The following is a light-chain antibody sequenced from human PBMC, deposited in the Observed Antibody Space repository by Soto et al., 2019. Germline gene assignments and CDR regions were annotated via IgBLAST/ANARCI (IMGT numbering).Light chain of an antibody. Sequence: QSALTQPASVSGYPGQSISISCTGTSSDVGGYDYVSWYQHHPGKAPKVIIYSVSNRPSGISGRFSGSKSGNTASLTISGLQAEDEADYYCSSFTTSRTLVFGGGTKVTVL. CDR1: SSDVGGYDY. CDR2: SVS. CDR3: SSFTTSRTLV. J-gene: IGLJ1*01. V-gene: IGLV2-14*03.